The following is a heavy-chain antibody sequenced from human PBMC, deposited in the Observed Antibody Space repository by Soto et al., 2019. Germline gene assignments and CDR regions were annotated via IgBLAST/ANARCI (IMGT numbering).Heavy chain of an antibody. V-gene: IGHV4-59*10. CDR3: ARGPDSSGWGRHFFDY. CDR1: GGSLSAYY. J-gene: IGHJ4*02. CDR2: IYTSGST. D-gene: IGHD6-19*01. Sequence: SETLSLTCAVYGGSLSAYYWSWIRQPAGKGLEWIGRIYTSGSTNYNPSLKSRVTMSVDTSKNQFSLKLSSVTAADTAVYYCARGPDSSGWGRHFFDYWGQGTLVTVSS.